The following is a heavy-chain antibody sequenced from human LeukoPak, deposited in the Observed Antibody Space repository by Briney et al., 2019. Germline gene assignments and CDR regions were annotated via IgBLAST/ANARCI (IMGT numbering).Heavy chain of an antibody. V-gene: IGHV3-21*01. CDR1: GFSFSTYT. J-gene: IGHJ4*02. D-gene: IGHD2/OR15-2a*01. Sequence: GGSLRLSCAASGFSFSTYTMNWVRQARGKGLEWVSSITSRRTSIFYADSVKGRFTISRDDAKNSLYLQMSSLRAEDTALYYCARVSGYYRDYWGQGTLVTVSS. CDR2: ITSRRTSI. CDR3: ARVSGYYRDY.